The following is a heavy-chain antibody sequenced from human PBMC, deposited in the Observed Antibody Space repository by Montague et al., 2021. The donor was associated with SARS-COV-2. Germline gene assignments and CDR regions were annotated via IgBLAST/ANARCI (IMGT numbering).Heavy chain of an antibody. CDR3: YSGYDFGY. V-gene: IGHV3-21*01. J-gene: IGHJ4*02. Sequence: SLRLSCAASGFTFNSYRMNWVRQAPGKGLEWVAAISSTRTPIYHADSVKGRFTISRDNAKNSLYLQMNSLRAEDTAVYYCYSGYDFGYWGQGTLVTVSS. D-gene: IGHD5-12*01. CDR2: ISSTRTPI. CDR1: GFTFNSYR.